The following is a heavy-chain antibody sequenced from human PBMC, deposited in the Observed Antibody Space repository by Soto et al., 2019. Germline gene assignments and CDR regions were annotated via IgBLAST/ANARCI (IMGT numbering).Heavy chain of an antibody. CDR3: ARGNSYHYDSSGYKSPFQH. D-gene: IGHD3-22*01. CDR2: IIPIFGAP. Sequence: QVQLVQSGAEVKKPGSSVKVSCKASGGSFSSYSINWMRQAPGQGLAWMGGIIPIFGAPNYAREFHGRVTITADESTSTVYMELSSLRSEDTAVYYCARGNSYHYDSSGYKSPFQHWGQGTLVTVSS. J-gene: IGHJ4*02. V-gene: IGHV1-69*01. CDR1: GGSFSSYS.